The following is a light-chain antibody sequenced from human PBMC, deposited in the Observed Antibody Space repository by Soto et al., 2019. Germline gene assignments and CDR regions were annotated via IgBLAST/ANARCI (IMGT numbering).Light chain of an antibody. Sequence: ESLLTQSPGTLSLSPGERATLSCRASQSVISSYLAWYQQKPGQAPRLLIYGASSRATGIPDRFSGSGSGKDFALNISRMEPEDFAVYYCQQYCSSTWTFGQGTKVEIK. J-gene: IGKJ1*01. CDR3: QQYCSSTWT. CDR1: QSVISSY. CDR2: GAS. V-gene: IGKV3-20*01.